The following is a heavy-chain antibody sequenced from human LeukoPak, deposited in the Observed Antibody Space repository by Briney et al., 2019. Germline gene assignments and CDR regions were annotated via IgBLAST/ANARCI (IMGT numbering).Heavy chain of an antibody. V-gene: IGHV1-18*04. J-gene: IGHJ3*02. CDR3: ARNPWNDVAFDI. D-gene: IGHD1-1*01. Sequence: ASVKVSCKASGYTFTSYYMHWVRQAPGQGLEWMGWISAYNGNTNYAQKLQGRVTMTTDTSTSTAYMELRSLRSDDTAVYYCARNPWNDVAFDIWGQGTMVTVSS. CDR1: GYTFTSYY. CDR2: ISAYNGNT.